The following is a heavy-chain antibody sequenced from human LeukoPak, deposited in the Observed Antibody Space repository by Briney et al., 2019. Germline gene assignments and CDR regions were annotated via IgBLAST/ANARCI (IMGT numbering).Heavy chain of an antibody. CDR1: GFTFSTYD. Sequence: PGGSLRLSCAASGFTFSTYDMNWVRQPPGKGLEWVAVVKYDESEKYYGDSVKGRFTIFRDNSKNTLFLQMNSLTEDDTAIYYCAKDGGKTTLRNIFDSWGRGTLVTVSS. CDR3: AKDGGKTTLRNIFDS. CDR2: VKYDESEK. V-gene: IGHV3-30*18. J-gene: IGHJ4*02. D-gene: IGHD1-14*01.